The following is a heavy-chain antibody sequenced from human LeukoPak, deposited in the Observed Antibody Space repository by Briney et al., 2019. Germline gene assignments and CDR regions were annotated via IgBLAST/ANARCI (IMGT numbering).Heavy chain of an antibody. CDR2: IYYSGST. Sequence: SQTLSLTCTVSGGSISSGDYYWSWIRQPPGKGLEWIGYIYYSGSTYYNPSLKSRVTISVDTSKNQFSLKLSSVTAAVTAVYYCARAFAAAALNYWGQGTLVTVSS. CDR1: GGSISSGDYY. D-gene: IGHD6-13*01. J-gene: IGHJ4*02. V-gene: IGHV4-30-4*01. CDR3: ARAFAAAALNY.